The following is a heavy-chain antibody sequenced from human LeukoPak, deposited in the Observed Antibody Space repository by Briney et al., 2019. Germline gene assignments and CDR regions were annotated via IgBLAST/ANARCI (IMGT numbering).Heavy chain of an antibody. CDR3: ARAHLQYRSSGYYTFLDY. D-gene: IGHD3-22*01. CDR2: ISYDGSNK. Sequence: PGGSLRLSCVASGFTFSSYAMHWVRQAPGKGLEWVAVISYDGSNKYYADSVKGRFTISRDNSKNTLYLQMNSLRAEDTAVYYCARAHLQYRSSGYYTFLDYWGQGTLVTVSS. CDR1: GFTFSSYA. V-gene: IGHV3-30*04. J-gene: IGHJ4*02.